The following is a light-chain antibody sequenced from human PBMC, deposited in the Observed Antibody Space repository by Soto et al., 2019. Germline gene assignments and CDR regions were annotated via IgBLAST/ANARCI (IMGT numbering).Light chain of an antibody. CDR3: QYYGSSPPTT. CDR2: GAS. V-gene: IGKV3-20*01. CDR1: QSVTSTY. J-gene: IGKJ2*01. Sequence: EFVLTQSPGTLSLSPGERAILSCRASQSVTSTYIAWYQQNPGQAPRLLIYGASSRATGIPDRFSGSGSGTYFTLTISRLEAEDFAVYYCQYYGSSPPTTFGQGTKLEIK.